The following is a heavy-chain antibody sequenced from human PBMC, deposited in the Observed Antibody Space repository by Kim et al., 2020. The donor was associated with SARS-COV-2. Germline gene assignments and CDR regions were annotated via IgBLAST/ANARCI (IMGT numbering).Heavy chain of an antibody. CDR3: ARGGRNAFDI. V-gene: IGHV4-34*01. D-gene: IGHD2-15*01. Sequence: SPNDNPPPKSRVTNSVDPSRNQFSLKLSSVTAADTAVYYCARGGRNAFDIWGQGTMVTVSS. J-gene: IGHJ3*02. CDR2: SP.